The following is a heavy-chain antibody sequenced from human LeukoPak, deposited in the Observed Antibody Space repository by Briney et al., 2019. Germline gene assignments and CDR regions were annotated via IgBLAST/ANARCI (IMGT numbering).Heavy chain of an antibody. CDR2: ISGSGATT. V-gene: IGHV3-23*01. Sequence: GGSLRLSCAASGFAFRDYAMSWVRQAPGKGLEWVSVISGSGATTHYTDSVKGRFTISRDNYKNTVSLQMNSLRAEDTAVYYGATDYYDRSGDYTVDHWGQGTQVTVSS. J-gene: IGHJ4*02. CDR1: GFAFRDYA. CDR3: ATDYYDRSGDYTVDH. D-gene: IGHD3-22*01.